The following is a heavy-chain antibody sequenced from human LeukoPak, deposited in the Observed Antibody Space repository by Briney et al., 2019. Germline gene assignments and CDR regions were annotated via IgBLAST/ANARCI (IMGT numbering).Heavy chain of an antibody. CDR3: VLPFDAFDI. V-gene: IGHV3-74*01. CDR1: GFTFSSYW. J-gene: IGHJ3*02. CDR2: INSDGSST. Sequence: GGSLRLSCAVSGFTFSSYWMHWVRQAPGKGLVWVSRINSDGSSTSYADSVKGRFTISRDNAKNTLYLQMNSLRAEDTAVYYCVLPFDAFDIWGQGTMVTVSS.